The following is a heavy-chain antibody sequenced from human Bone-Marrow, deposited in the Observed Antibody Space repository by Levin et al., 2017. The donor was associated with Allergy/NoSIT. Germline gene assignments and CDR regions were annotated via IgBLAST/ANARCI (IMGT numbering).Heavy chain of an antibody. CDR1: GFTFSMSS. V-gene: IGHV3-48*03. CDR2: ISSTGDII. CDR3: ARTEGFNWFDP. J-gene: IGHJ5*02. Sequence: GGSLRLSCAASGFTFSMSSMNWVRQAPGKGLEWISYISSTGDIIHYADSVQGRFTISRDNANNSLYLQMNSLRVEDTALYYCARTEGFNWFDPWGQGALVTVSS.